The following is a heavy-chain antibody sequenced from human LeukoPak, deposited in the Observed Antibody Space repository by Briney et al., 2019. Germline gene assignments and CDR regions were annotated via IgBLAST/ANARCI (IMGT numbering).Heavy chain of an antibody. V-gene: IGHV4-59*08. CDR3: ARRPDGASHFDY. CDR2: VYYSGST. D-gene: IGHD3-10*01. Sequence: KPSETLSLTCTVTGGSIRRYFWSWIRQPPGKGLEWIGYVYYSGSTNYNPSLKSRVTIAVDTSKKQFSLKLSSVTAADTAVYYCARRPDGASHFDYWGQGTLVIGSS. J-gene: IGHJ4*02. CDR1: GGSIRRYF.